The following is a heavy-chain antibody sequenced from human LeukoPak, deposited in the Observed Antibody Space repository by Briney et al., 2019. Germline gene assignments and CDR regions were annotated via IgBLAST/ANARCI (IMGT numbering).Heavy chain of an antibody. CDR1: GFTFSSYN. J-gene: IGHJ4*02. CDR3: ARDPPALKDFDY. Sequence: PGGSLRLSCAASGFTFSSYNINWVRQAPGKGLEWVSYISGRGNTIKYADSVKGRFTISRDNGKNSLYLHMSSLRAEDTAVYYCARDPPALKDFDYWGQGTQVTVSS. V-gene: IGHV3-48*04. CDR2: ISGRGNTI.